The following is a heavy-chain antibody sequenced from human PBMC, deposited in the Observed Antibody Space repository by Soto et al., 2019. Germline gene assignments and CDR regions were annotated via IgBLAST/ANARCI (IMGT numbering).Heavy chain of an antibody. D-gene: IGHD3-10*01. J-gene: IGHJ6*03. Sequence: SETLSLTCAVYGGSFSGYYWSWIRQPPGKGLEWIGEINHSGSTNYNPSLKSRVTISVDTSENQFSLKLSSVTAADTAVYYCARARYYYGSGRHSYYYYYYYMDVWGKGTTVTVSS. CDR1: GGSFSGYY. CDR2: INHSGST. CDR3: ARARYYYGSGRHSYYYYYYYMDV. V-gene: IGHV4-34*01.